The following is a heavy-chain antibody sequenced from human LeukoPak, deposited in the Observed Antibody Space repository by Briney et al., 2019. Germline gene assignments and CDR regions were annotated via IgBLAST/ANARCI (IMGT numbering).Heavy chain of an antibody. CDR2: ISGSGGST. V-gene: IGHV3-23*01. D-gene: IGHD6-13*01. CDR1: GFTFSSYA. J-gene: IGHJ4*02. Sequence: GGSLRLSCAASGFTFSSYAMSWVRQAPGKGLEWVSAISGSGGSTYYADSVKGRFTISRDNSKNTLYLQMNSLRAEDTAVYYCAKDHHYSSSWFPPALDYWGQGTLVTVSP. CDR3: AKDHHYSSSWFPPALDY.